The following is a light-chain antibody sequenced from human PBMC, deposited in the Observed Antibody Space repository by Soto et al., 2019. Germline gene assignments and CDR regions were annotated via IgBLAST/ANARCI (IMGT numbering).Light chain of an antibody. V-gene: IGKV3-15*01. CDR1: QSLTSN. Sequence: EIVMTQSPATLSVSPGERATLSCRASQSLTSNLAWYQQKPGQAPRLLIYGASTRATGIPARFTGSGSGTEFPLTISSLQSEDFAVYYCQQYNIWPFTFGQGTKLEIK. CDR2: GAS. CDR3: QQYNIWPFT. J-gene: IGKJ2*01.